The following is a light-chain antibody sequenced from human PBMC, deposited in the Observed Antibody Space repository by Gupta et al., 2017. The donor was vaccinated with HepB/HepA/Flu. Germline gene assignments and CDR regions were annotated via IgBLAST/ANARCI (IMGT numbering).Light chain of an antibody. J-gene: IGKJ2*01. V-gene: IGKV2-28*01. CDR3: MQALHTPRT. Sequence: DRVMTESTLSVPVTPGERDSIFYTRRKSLLHSKGYNYLDWYLQKPGQSPQLLIYLGSNRASGVPDRFSGSGSGTDFTLTISRVEAEDVGVYYCMQALHTPRTFGQGTKLEIK. CDR1: KSLLHSKGYNY. CDR2: LGS.